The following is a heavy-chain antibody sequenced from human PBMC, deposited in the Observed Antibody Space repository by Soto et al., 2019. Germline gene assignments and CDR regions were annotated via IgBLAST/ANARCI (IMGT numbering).Heavy chain of an antibody. V-gene: IGHV1-18*01. CDR3: ARDPPPPDY. CDR1: GYTFASYA. J-gene: IGHJ4*02. Sequence: QVQLVQSGAEVKKPGASVKVSCKASGYTFASYAISWMRQAPGQGLEWMGWISAYNGNTNYAQKLQGRATMTTDTSTSTAYMERRSVRSDDTAVYSCARDPPPPDYWGQGTLVTVSS. CDR2: ISAYNGNT.